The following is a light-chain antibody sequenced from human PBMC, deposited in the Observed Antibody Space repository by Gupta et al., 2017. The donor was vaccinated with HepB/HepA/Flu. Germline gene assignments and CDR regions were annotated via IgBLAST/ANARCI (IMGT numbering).Light chain of an antibody. J-gene: IGKJ2*01. V-gene: IGKV3-15*01. CDR3: QQYNNWSPYT. CDR1: QSVSSN. CDR2: GAS. Sequence: ELLMTQSPATLSVSPGERATLSCRASQSVSSNLAWYQQKPGQAPRLLIYGASTRATCIPARFSGSGSGTEFTLTISSLQSEDFAVYYCQQYNNWSPYTFGQGTKLEIK.